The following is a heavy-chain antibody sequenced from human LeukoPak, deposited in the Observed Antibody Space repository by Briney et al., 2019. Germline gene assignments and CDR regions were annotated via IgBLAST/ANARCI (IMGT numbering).Heavy chain of an antibody. CDR1: GGSISSYY. CDR2: IYYSGST. J-gene: IGHJ4*02. CDR3: ARDRSRWELLFDY. Sequence: SETLSLTCTVSGGSISSYYRSWIRQPPGKGLEWIGYIYYSGSTNYNPSLKSRVTISVDTSKNQFSLKLSSVTAADTAVYYCARDRSRWELLFDYWGQGTLVTVSS. D-gene: IGHD1-26*01. V-gene: IGHV4-59*01.